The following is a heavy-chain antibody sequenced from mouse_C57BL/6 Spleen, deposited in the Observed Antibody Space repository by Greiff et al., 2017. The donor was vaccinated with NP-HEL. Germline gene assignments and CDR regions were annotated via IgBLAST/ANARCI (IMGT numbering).Heavy chain of an antibody. CDR1: GYTFTSYW. D-gene: IGHD1-1*01. V-gene: IGHV1-64*01. CDR3: ASSYGSSPYYAMDY. Sequence: QVQLQQSGAELVKPGASVKLSCKASGYTFTSYWMHWVKQRPGQGLEWIGMIHPNSGSTNYNEKFKSKATLTVDKSSSTAYMQLSSLTSEDSAVYYCASSYGSSPYYAMDYWGQGTSVTVSS. J-gene: IGHJ4*01. CDR2: IHPNSGST.